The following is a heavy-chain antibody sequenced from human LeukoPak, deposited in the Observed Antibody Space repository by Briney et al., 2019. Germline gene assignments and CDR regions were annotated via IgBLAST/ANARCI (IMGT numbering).Heavy chain of an antibody. CDR3: AKDSCSGGSCYEDY. D-gene: IGHD2-15*01. CDR2: ISGSGGST. V-gene: IGHV3-23*01. CDR1: GFTFSSYA. J-gene: IGHJ4*02. Sequence: GGSLRLSCAASGFTFSSYAMSWVRQAPGKGLEWFSDISGSGGSTYYADSVKGRFTISRDNSKKTLYLQMNSLTAEDTAVYYCAKDSCSGGSCYEDYWGQGTLVTVSP.